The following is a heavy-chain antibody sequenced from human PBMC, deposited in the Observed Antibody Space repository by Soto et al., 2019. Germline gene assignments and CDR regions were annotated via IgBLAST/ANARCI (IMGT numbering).Heavy chain of an antibody. D-gene: IGHD5-12*01. CDR3: ARGYSGYDGKTYFDY. J-gene: IGHJ4*02. Sequence: GDSLKISCEASGFTFSRVSMNWVRQVPGKGLEWVASISSGSSDTWYADSVKGRFIISRDNAQNSLFLQMNTLRPEDTAVYYCARGYSGYDGKTYFDYWGQGTLVTVSS. CDR1: GFTFSRVS. CDR2: ISSGSSDT. V-gene: IGHV3-21*04.